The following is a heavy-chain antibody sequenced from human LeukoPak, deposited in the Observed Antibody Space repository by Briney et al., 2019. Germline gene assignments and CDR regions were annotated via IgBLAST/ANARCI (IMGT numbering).Heavy chain of an antibody. Sequence: SETLSLTCTVSGGSISSYYWSWIRQPPGKGLEWIGYIYYSGSTNYNPSLKSRVTISVDTSKNQFSLKLSSVTAADTAVYYCARHFRYYDILTGYALEYYYYGMDVWAKGPRSPSP. CDR1: GGSISSYY. CDR2: IYYSGST. CDR3: ARHFRYYDILTGYALEYYYYGMDV. D-gene: IGHD3-9*01. J-gene: IGHJ6*02. V-gene: IGHV4-59*08.